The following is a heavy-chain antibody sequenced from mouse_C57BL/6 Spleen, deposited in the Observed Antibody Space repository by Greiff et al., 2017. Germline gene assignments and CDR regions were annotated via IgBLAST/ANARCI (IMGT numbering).Heavy chain of an antibody. V-gene: IGHV1-64*01. Sequence: VQLQQSGAELVKPGASVKLSCKASGYTFTSYWMHWVKQRPGQGLEWIGMIHPNSGSTNYNEKFKVKATLTVYKSASTAYMQLSSLTSENSAVYYCARSYYSNPHYFDDWGQGTTRTVSS. CDR3: ARSYYSNPHYFDD. CDR2: IHPNSGST. CDR1: GYTFTSYW. J-gene: IGHJ2*01. D-gene: IGHD2-5*01.